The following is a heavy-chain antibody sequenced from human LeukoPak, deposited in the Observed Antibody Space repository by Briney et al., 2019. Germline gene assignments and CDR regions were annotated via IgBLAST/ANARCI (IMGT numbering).Heavy chain of an antibody. CDR3: AREGRLSGSWYWFDP. Sequence: ASVKVSCKASGYTFTSYDINWVRQATGQGLEWMGWMNPNSGNTGYAQKFQGRVTMTRNTSISTAYMELSRLRSDDTAVYYCAREGRLSGSWYWFDPWGQGTLVTVSS. D-gene: IGHD6-13*01. J-gene: IGHJ5*02. CDR1: GYTFTSYD. V-gene: IGHV1-8*01. CDR2: MNPNSGNT.